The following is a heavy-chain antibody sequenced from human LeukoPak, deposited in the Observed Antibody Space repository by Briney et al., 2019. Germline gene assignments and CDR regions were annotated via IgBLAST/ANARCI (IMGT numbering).Heavy chain of an antibody. J-gene: IGHJ3*02. CDR3: ARGLYYYDSSDEGDI. V-gene: IGHV4-34*01. D-gene: IGHD3-22*01. CDR2: INHSGST. Sequence: SETPSLTCAVYGGSFSGYYWSWIRQPPGKGLEWIGEINHSGSTNYNPSLKSRVTISVDTSKNQFSLKLSSVTAADTAVYYCARGLYYYDSSDEGDIWGQGTMVTVSS. CDR1: GGSFSGYY.